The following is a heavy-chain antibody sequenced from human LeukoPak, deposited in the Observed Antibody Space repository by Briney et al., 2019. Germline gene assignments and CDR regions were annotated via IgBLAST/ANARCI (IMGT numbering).Heavy chain of an antibody. CDR1: GFTFSYYY. J-gene: IGHJ6*02. Sequence: NPGGSLTLSCAASGFTFSYYYMSWIRQAPGKGLEWVSYISSSGSTIYYADSVKCLLTISSDKAKNSLYLQMNSLRAEYTAVYYCARFDDDILTGYGYYYGMDVWGQGTTVTVSS. CDR2: ISSSGSTI. D-gene: IGHD3-9*01. V-gene: IGHV3-11*01. CDR3: ARFDDDILTGYGYYYGMDV.